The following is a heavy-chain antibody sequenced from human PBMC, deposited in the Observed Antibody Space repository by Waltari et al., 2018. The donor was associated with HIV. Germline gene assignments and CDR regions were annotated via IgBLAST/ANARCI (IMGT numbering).Heavy chain of an antibody. Sequence: EVQLVQSGAEVKKPGESLRISCKGSGYSCTSYWLSWVRQMPRKGLAWMGRIEPSDSYTNYSPSFQGHVTISADKSISTAYLQWSSLKASDTAMYYCASSSGYDSYYYYGMDVWGQGTTVTVSS. CDR3: ASSSGYDSYYYYGMDV. CDR2: IEPSDSYT. J-gene: IGHJ6*02. CDR1: GYSCTSYW. D-gene: IGHD5-12*01. V-gene: IGHV5-10-1*01.